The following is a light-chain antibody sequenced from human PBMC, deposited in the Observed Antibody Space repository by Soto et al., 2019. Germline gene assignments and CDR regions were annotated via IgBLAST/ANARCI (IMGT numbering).Light chain of an antibody. CDR3: QQRHSWPLT. V-gene: IGKV3-11*01. Sequence: IVLTQSPATLSFSPWEVATLSCRASQSVSTYLAWYQQRPGQAPRLLIYDASNRATGIPARFSGSGSGTDFTLTISSLEPEDFALYFCQQRHSWPLTFGGGTKVDNK. CDR1: QSVSTY. J-gene: IGKJ4*01. CDR2: DAS.